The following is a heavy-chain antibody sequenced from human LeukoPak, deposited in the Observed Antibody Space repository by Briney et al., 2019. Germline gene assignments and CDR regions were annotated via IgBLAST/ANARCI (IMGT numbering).Heavy chain of an antibody. Sequence: PGGSLRLSCAASGFTFSDYYMSWIRQAPGKGLEWVSYISSSGSTIYYADSVKGRFTISRDNAKNSLYLQMNSLRAEDTAAYYCAREGYCSSTSCYTGGGYYYYGMDVWGQGTTVTVSS. V-gene: IGHV3-11*01. D-gene: IGHD2-2*02. J-gene: IGHJ6*02. CDR3: AREGYCSSTSCYTGGGYYYYGMDV. CDR1: GFTFSDYY. CDR2: ISSSGSTI.